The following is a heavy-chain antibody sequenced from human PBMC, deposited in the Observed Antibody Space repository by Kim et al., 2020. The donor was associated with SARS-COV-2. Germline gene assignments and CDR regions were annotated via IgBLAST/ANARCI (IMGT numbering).Heavy chain of an antibody. J-gene: IGHJ6*02. D-gene: IGHD1-26*01. Sequence: GGSLRLSCAASGFTFSDYYMSWIRQAPGKGLEWVSYISSSSSYTNYADSVKGRFTISRDNAKNSLYLQMNSLRAGDTAVYYCARDLVEWADYYYYGMDVWGQGTTVTVSS. CDR2: ISSSSSYT. V-gene: IGHV3-11*05. CDR1: GFTFSDYY. CDR3: ARDLVEWADYYYYGMDV.